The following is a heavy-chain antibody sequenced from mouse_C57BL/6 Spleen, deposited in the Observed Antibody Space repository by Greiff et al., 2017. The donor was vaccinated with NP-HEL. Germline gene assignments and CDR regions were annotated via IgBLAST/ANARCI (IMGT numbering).Heavy chain of an antibody. CDR1: GFTFSDYG. CDR3: ASEGVCYDYDGLYFDY. J-gene: IGHJ2*01. V-gene: IGHV5-17*01. Sequence: DVMLVESGGGLVKPGGSLKLSCAASGFTFSDYGMHWVRQAPEKGLEWVAYISSGSSTIYYADTVKGRFTISRDNAKNTLFLQMTSLRSEDTAMYYCASEGVCYDYDGLYFDYWGQGTTLTVSS. D-gene: IGHD2-4*01. CDR2: ISSGSSTI.